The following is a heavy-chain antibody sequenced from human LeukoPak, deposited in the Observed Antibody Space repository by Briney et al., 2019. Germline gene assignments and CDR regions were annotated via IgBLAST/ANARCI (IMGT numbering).Heavy chain of an antibody. D-gene: IGHD3-22*01. CDR3: ARVTSSGYYPYYYYYMDV. CDR1: GGSISSGSYY. CDR2: IYSSGST. J-gene: IGHJ6*03. V-gene: IGHV4-61*02. Sequence: MASETLSLTCTVSGGSISSGSYYWSWIRQPAGKGLEWIGRIYSSGSTNYNPSLKSRFTITVETSKNQFSLKLSSVTAADTAVYYCARVTSSGYYPYYYYYMDVWGKGTTVTVSS.